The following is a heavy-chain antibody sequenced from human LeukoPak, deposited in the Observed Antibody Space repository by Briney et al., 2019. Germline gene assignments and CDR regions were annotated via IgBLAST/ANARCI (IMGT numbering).Heavy chain of an antibody. CDR2: IYPGGTT. CDR3: AKDPTRQRLRYFDY. Sequence: GGSLRLSCAASGFIVSSNFMTWVRQAPGKGLEWVSVIYPGGTTYYADSVKGRFTISRDNSKNTLYLQMNSLRPVDTAVYYCAKDPTRQRLRYFDYWGQGTLVTVSS. J-gene: IGHJ4*02. V-gene: IGHV3-66*02. D-gene: IGHD1-1*01. CDR1: GFIVSSNF.